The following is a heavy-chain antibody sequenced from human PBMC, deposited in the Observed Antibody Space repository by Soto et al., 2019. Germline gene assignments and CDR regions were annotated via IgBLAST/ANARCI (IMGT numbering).Heavy chain of an antibody. CDR3: VRGGFLRHIVVVVAATRFNY. J-gene: IGHJ4*02. D-gene: IGHD2-15*01. V-gene: IGHV5-51*01. CDR1: GFRLTSYW. CDR2: FFAADFDT. Sequence: GESLKISCKGSGFRLTSYWIGWVRQMPGKGLKCMGIFFAADFDTRYCPSFQGQVTILADKSISTAYLQWSSLMASDTAMYYCVRGGFLRHIVVVVAATRFNYLGQGTLVTVSS.